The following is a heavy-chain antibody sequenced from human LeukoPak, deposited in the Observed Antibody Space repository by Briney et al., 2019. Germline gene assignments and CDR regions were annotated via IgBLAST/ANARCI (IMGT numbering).Heavy chain of an antibody. CDR3: ARSNSYGYPVDY. J-gene: IGHJ4*02. CDR2: ISSSSSYT. V-gene: IGHV3-11*06. CDR1: GFTFSDYY. D-gene: IGHD5-18*01. Sequence: GGSLRLSCAASGFTFSDYYMSWIRKAPGKGLEWVSYISSSSSYTNYADSVKGRFTISRDNAKNSPYLQMNSLRAEDTAVYYCARSNSYGYPVDYWGQGTLVTVSS.